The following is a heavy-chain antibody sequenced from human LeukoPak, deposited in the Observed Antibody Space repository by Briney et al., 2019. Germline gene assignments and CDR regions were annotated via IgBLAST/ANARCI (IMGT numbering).Heavy chain of an antibody. D-gene: IGHD2-15*01. V-gene: IGHV3-7*01. CDR1: GFTFSSYW. Sequence: GGSLRLSCAASGFTFSSYWMSWVRQAPGKGLEWVANIKQDGSAKYYVDSVKGRFTISRDNAKNSLYLQMNSLRAEDTAVYYCARDLRYCSGGSCYYHYYYGMDVWGQGTTVTVSS. CDR3: ARDLRYCSGGSCYYHYYYGMDV. CDR2: IKQDGSAK. J-gene: IGHJ6*02.